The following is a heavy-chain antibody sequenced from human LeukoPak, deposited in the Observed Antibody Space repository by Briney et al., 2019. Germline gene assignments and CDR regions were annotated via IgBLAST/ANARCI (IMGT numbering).Heavy chain of an antibody. J-gene: IGHJ3*02. Sequence: GGSLRLSCAASGFTFSSYWMSWVRQAPGKGLEWVANIKQDGSEKYYVDSVKGRFTISRDSAKNSLYLQMNSLRAEDTAVYYCARDSSSWYGQAFDIWGQGTMVTVSS. CDR2: IKQDGSEK. CDR3: ARDSSSWYGQAFDI. V-gene: IGHV3-7*01. CDR1: GFTFSSYW. D-gene: IGHD6-13*01.